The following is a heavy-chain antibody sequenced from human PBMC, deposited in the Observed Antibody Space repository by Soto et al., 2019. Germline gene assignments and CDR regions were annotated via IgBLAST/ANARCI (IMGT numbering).Heavy chain of an antibody. CDR3: ARDGAVAGDSNFDY. V-gene: IGHV1-3*01. Sequence: GASVKVSCKASGYTFTRYAMHWVRQAPGQRLEWMGWINAGNGNTKYSQKFQGRVTITTDTSASTAYMELSSLRSEDTAVYYCARDGAVAGDSNFDYWGQGTLVTSPQ. CDR2: INAGNGNT. D-gene: IGHD6-19*01. J-gene: IGHJ4*02. CDR1: GYTFTRYA.